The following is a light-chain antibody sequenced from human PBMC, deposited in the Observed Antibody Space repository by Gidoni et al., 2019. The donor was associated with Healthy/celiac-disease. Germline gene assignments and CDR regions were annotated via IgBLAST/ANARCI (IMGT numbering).Light chain of an antibody. CDR3: QGLDISTAL. V-gene: IGLV3-1*01. J-gene: IGLJ2*01. Sequence: YELTQPPSVSGSPVQTAGRTCAGDELGVQYACWYQQTPGRSPLLVIYQDSKRPSGIPGRFSASHSGSTSTLTIRGTQAMDEADYSCQGLDISTALFGGGTKLTVL. CDR2: QDS. CDR1: ELGVQY.